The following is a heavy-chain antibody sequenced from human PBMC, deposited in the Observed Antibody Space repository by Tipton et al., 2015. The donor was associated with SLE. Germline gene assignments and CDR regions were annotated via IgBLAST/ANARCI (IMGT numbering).Heavy chain of an antibody. CDR3: ARDRLLLWFGELLDY. J-gene: IGHJ4*02. CDR2: ISSSSSYI. V-gene: IGHV3-11*06. Sequence: SLRLSCVASGFSVSDNYMSWVRQAPGKGLEWVSSISSSSSYIYYADSVKGRFTISRDNAKNSLYLQMNSLRAEDTAVYYCARDRLLLWFGELLDYWGQGTLVTVSS. CDR1: GFSVSDNY. D-gene: IGHD3-10*01.